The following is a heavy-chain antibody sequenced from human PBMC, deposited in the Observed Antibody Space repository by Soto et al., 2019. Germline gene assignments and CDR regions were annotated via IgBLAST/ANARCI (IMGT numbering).Heavy chain of an antibody. CDR1: GGSISSSNW. Sequence: PSETLSLTCAVSGGSISSSNWWSWVRQPPGKGLEWIGEIYHSGSTNYNPSLKSRVTISVDKSKNHFSLNLSSVTAADTAVYYCASKDYSSGWYLYWGQGTLVTVSS. D-gene: IGHD6-19*01. CDR2: IYHSGST. J-gene: IGHJ4*02. CDR3: ASKDYSSGWYLY. V-gene: IGHV4-4*02.